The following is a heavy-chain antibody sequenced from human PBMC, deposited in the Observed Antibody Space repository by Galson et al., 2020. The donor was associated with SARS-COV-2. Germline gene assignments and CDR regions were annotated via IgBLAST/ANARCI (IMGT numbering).Heavy chain of an antibody. V-gene: IGHV3-9*01. CDR3: AKDPYFGSGQEPD. CDR1: GFTFDDYG. J-gene: IGHJ4*02. D-gene: IGHD3-10*01. CDR2: ISWNSGSI. Sequence: GGSLRLSCAASGFTFDDYGMHWVRQAPGKGLEWVAFISWNSGSIVYADSVKGRFTISRDNAKNSLFLQMNSLNPADTAFYYCAKDPYFGSGQEPDWGQGTLVTVSS.